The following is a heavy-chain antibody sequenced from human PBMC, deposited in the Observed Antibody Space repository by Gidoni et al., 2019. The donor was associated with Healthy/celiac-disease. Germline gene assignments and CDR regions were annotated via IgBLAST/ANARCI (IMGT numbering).Heavy chain of an antibody. V-gene: IGHV4-34*01. Sequence: QVQLQQWGAGLFKPSETLSLTCAVYGGSFSGYYCSCIRQPPGKGLGWIGEIKHSGSTNYNPSLKSRVTISVDTSKNQFSLKLSSVTAADTAVYYCARTVVTFYYYYGMDVWGQGTTVTVSS. D-gene: IGHD2-21*02. CDR1: GGSFSGYY. J-gene: IGHJ6*02. CDR2: IKHSGST. CDR3: ARTVVTFYYYYGMDV.